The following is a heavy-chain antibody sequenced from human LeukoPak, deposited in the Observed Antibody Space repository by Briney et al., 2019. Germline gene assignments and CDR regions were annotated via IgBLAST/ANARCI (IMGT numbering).Heavy chain of an antibody. CDR3: ARARYNYQCDY. Sequence: SETLSLTCTVFGGSISSSNNYWGWIRQPPGKGLEWIGSVSYGGRTYYNPSLKSRVTISVDTSQSQFSLRLNSVTAADTALYYCARARYNYQCDYWGQGTLVTISS. CDR1: GGSISSSNNY. D-gene: IGHD5-24*01. CDR2: VSYGGRT. J-gene: IGHJ4*02. V-gene: IGHV4-39*07.